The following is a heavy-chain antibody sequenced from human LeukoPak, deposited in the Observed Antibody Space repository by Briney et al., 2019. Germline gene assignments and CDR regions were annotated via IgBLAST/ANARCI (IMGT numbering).Heavy chain of an antibody. V-gene: IGHV4-59*01. Sequence: SETLSLTCAVYGGSISDYYWSWIRQPPGRGLEWIGYSGNTNYNPSLKSRVIISVDTSKNQFSLKLSPVTAADTAVYYCARVGIDYSGNVIKYYFDYWGQGTLVTVSS. J-gene: IGHJ4*02. CDR1: GGSISDYY. CDR2: YSGNT. CDR3: ARVGIDYSGNVIKYYFDY. D-gene: IGHD4-23*01.